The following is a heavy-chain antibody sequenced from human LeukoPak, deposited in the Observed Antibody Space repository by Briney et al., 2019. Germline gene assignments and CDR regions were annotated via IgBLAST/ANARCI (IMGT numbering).Heavy chain of an antibody. D-gene: IGHD1-26*01. Sequence: ASVKVSCKASGYTFTSYAMHWVRQAPGQRLEWMGWINAGNGNTKYSQKFQGRVTITRDTSASTAYMELSSLRSEDTAVYYCARGKVGVTKDLDYWGQGTLVTVSS. V-gene: IGHV1-3*01. CDR3: ARGKVGVTKDLDY. CDR2: INAGNGNT. J-gene: IGHJ4*02. CDR1: GYTFTSYA.